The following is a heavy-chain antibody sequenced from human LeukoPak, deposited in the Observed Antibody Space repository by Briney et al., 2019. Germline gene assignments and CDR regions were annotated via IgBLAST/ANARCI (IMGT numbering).Heavy chain of an antibody. V-gene: IGHV4-59*01. J-gene: IGHJ2*01. CDR1: GGSISSYY. Sequence: PSETLSLTCTVSGGSISSYYWSWIRQPPGKGLEWIGYIYYSGSTNYNPSLKSRVTISADTSKNQFSLKLSSVTAADTAVYYCARDTDYYDSSGYNKGWYFDLWGRGTLVTVSS. CDR3: ARDTDYYDSSGYNKGWYFDL. D-gene: IGHD3-22*01. CDR2: IYYSGST.